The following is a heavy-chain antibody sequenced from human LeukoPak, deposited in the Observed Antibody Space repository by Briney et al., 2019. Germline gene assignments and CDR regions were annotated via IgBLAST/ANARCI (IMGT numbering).Heavy chain of an antibody. J-gene: IGHJ3*02. V-gene: IGHV4-59*08. CDR1: GGSISNYY. D-gene: IGHD3-10*01. CDR2: IYYSGGT. Sequence: SETLSLTCTVSGGSISNYYWYWIGPHLGRGREWIGSIYYSGGTNYNPSLKSRVTMSVDTSNYQFSLKLSSVTAADAAVYYCARRRGDYGSGELDIWGPGTTVTVSS. CDR3: ARRRGDYGSGELDI.